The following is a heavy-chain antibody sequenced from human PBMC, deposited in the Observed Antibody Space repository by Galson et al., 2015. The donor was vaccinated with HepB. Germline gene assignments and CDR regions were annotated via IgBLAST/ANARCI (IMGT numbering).Heavy chain of an antibody. CDR3: ARDLGEGYSSGWRNFDY. Sequence: SVKVSCKASGGTFSSYAISWVRQAPGQGLEWMGGIIPILGIANYAQKFQGRVTITADKSTSTAYMELSSLRSEDTAVYYCARDLGEGYSSGWRNFDYWGQGTLVTVSS. D-gene: IGHD6-19*01. J-gene: IGHJ4*02. CDR1: GGTFSSYA. CDR2: IIPILGIA. V-gene: IGHV1-69*10.